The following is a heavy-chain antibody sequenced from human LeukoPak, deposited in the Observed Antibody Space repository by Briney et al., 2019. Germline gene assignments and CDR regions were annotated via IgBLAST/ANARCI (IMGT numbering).Heavy chain of an antibody. J-gene: IGHJ4*02. CDR2: IYHSGST. Sequence: SQTLSLTCAVSGGSISSGGYSWCWIRQPPGKGLEWIGYIYHSGSTYYNPSLKSRVTISVDRSKNQFSLKLSSVTAADTAVYYCARADYYGSGATVDYWGQGTLVTVSS. CDR3: ARADYYGSGATVDY. CDR1: GGSISSGGYS. D-gene: IGHD3-10*01. V-gene: IGHV4-30-2*01.